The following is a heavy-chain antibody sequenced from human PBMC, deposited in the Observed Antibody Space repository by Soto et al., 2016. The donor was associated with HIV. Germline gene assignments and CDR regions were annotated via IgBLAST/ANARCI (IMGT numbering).Heavy chain of an antibody. CDR1: GFTFNTYA. J-gene: IGHJ4*02. CDR2: ISGSGDDT. CDR3: AKATSGLYSSSRRHFDY. D-gene: IGHD6-13*01. V-gene: IGHV3-23*01. Sequence: EVQLLESGGGLIQPGGSLRLSCAASGFTFNTYAMNWVRQAPGKGLEWVSVISGSGDDTSYADSVKGRFTISRDNSKNTLYLQMNSLRSEDTAVYYCAKATSGLYSSSRRHFDYWGQGTLVTVSS.